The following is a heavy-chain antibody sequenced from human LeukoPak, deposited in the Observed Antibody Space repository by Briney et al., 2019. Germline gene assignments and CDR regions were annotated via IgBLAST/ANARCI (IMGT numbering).Heavy chain of an antibody. J-gene: IGHJ4*02. CDR2: IWYDGSNK. CDR1: GFTFRSHG. V-gene: IGHV3-33*01. Sequence: GTSLRLSCAASGFTFRSHGMHWVRQAPGKGLEWVAFIWYDGSNKYYTDSVKGRFTISRDNSKNTLYLQMNSLRAEDTAVYYCAGDRATSYFDYWGQGALVTITS. D-gene: IGHD1-26*01. CDR3: AGDRATSYFDY.